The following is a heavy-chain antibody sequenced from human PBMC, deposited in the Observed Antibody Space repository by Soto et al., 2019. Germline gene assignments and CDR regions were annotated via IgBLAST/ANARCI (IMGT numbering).Heavy chain of an antibody. J-gene: IGHJ6*02. V-gene: IGHV3-48*02. Sequence: GGSLRLSCAASGFTFSSYSMNWVRQAPGKGLEWVSYISSSSSTIYYADSVKGRFTISRDNAKNSLYLQMNSLRDEDTAVYYCARDPGELIIGYYGMDVWGQGTTVTVSS. CDR2: ISSSSSTI. CDR3: ARDPGELIIGYYGMDV. D-gene: IGHD1-26*01. CDR1: GFTFSSYS.